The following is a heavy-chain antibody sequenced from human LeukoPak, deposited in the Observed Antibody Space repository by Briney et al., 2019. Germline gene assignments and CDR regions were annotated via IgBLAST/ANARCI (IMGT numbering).Heavy chain of an antibody. V-gene: IGHV4-61*01. CDR1: GGSVSSGSYY. D-gene: IGHD3-10*01. CDR2: IYYSGST. J-gene: IGHJ4*02. Sequence: PSETLSLTCTVSGGSVSSGSYYWSWIRQPPGKGLEWIGYIYYSGSTNYNPSLKSRVTIPVDTSKNQFSLKLSSVTAADTAVYYCARGETYYYGSGSYYTYIYYFDCWGQGTLVAVSS. CDR3: ARGETYYYGSGSYYTYIYYFDC.